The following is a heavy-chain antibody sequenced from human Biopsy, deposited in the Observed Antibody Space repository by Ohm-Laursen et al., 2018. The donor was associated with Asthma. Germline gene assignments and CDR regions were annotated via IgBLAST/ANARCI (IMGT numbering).Heavy chain of an antibody. Sequence: ASVKVSCKASRGTFSSYAISWVRQAPGQGLEWMGGIIPIFGTANYAQKFQGRVPITADESTSTAYMELSSLRSEDTAVYYCARASYDILTGYYNYFDYWGQGTLVTVSS. CDR1: RGTFSSYA. V-gene: IGHV1-69*13. CDR3: ARASYDILTGYYNYFDY. J-gene: IGHJ4*02. CDR2: IIPIFGTA. D-gene: IGHD3-9*01.